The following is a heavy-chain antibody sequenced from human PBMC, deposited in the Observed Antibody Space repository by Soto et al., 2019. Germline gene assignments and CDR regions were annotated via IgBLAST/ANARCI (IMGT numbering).Heavy chain of an antibody. CDR1: GGTFINHA. Sequence: QVPLVQSGDEVKKPGSSVKISCKASGGTFINHAFSWVRQAPGQGLEWMGGIIPMFGTADYSQKFQGRVTITADESTITAHMELSSLRSDDSAVYYCARDDATYCGGDCYRYFFYGLDVWGQGTTVTVSS. CDR2: IIPMFGTA. CDR3: ARDDATYCGGDCYRYFFYGLDV. D-gene: IGHD2-21*02. J-gene: IGHJ6*02. V-gene: IGHV1-69*01.